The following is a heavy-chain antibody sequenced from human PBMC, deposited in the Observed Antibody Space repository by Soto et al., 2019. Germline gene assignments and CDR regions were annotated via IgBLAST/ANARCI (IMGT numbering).Heavy chain of an antibody. CDR3: AHRRGYYYYGMDV. J-gene: IGHJ6*02. CDR1: GFSLSTSGVG. V-gene: IGHV2-5*02. Sequence: QITLKESGPTLVKPTQTLTLTCTFSGFSLSTSGVGVGWIRQPPGKALEWLALIYWDEDKRYSPTLKSRLTXTXDXXKTQVVHTMTNMDPVDTATYYCAHRRGYYYYGMDVWGQGTTVTVSS. CDR2: IYWDEDK.